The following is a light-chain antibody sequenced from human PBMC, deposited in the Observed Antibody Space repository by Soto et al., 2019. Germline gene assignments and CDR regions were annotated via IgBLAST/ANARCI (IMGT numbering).Light chain of an antibody. CDR2: GSS. V-gene: IGLV1-40*01. Sequence: HSVLTQPPSVSGAPGQRVTISCTGSSSNIGAGYDVHWYQQRPGTAPKLLIYGSSNRPSGVPDRFSGSKSGTSASLAITGLQAEDEADYYCQSYDNSLSGPVVFGGGTKVTVL. CDR1: SSNIGAGYD. J-gene: IGLJ2*01. CDR3: QSYDNSLSGPVV.